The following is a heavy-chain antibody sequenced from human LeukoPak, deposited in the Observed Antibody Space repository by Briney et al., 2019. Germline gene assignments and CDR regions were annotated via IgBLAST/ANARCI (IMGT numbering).Heavy chain of an antibody. CDR1: GFTFSSYD. J-gene: IGHJ4*02. CDR3: VKGGCSGGSCYVDY. Sequence: GGSLRLSCSASGFTFSSYDMHWVRQAPGKGLEYVSAISSKGDTTYYADSVKGRFTISRDNSKNTLYLQMSSLRAEDTAVYYCVKGGCSGGSCYVDYWGQGTLVTVSS. V-gene: IGHV3-64D*06. CDR2: ISSKGDTT. D-gene: IGHD2-15*01.